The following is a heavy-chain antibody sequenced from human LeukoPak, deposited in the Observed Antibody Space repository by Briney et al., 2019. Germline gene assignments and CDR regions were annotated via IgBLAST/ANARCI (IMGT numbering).Heavy chain of an antibody. CDR1: GYTLTELS. J-gene: IGHJ4*02. V-gene: IGHV1-24*01. Sequence: SLKVSCKVSGYTLTELSMHWVRQAPGKGLEWMGGFDPEDGETIYAQKFQGRVTMTEDTSTDTAYMELSSLRSEDTAVYYCATEPGKAAAAGDYWGQGTLVTVSS. CDR3: ATEPGKAAAAGDY. D-gene: IGHD6-13*01. CDR2: FDPEDGET.